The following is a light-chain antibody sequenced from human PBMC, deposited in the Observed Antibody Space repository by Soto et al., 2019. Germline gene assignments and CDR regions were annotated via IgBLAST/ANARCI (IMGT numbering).Light chain of an antibody. V-gene: IGKV1-8*01. Sequence: AIRMTQSPASLSESTGDRVTITCRASQGISSYLAWYQQKPGKYPKILIYAASTLQSGVPSRSSGSGSGTDFTLTISRLQTEECATYYCLQQNSYPRTCGQGTKGEIK. J-gene: IGKJ1*01. CDR1: QGISSY. CDR2: AAS. CDR3: LQQNSYPRT.